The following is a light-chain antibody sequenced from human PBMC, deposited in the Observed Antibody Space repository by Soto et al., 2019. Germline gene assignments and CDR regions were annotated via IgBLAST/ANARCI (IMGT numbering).Light chain of an antibody. J-gene: IGKJ4*01. V-gene: IGKV4-1*01. CDR2: WAS. Sequence: DIVMTQSPDSLAVSLGERATINCKSSQSVLYSSNNKNYLAWYQQKPGQPPKLLIYWASTRESGVPDRFSGSGSGTDFTRTISSLQAEDVAVYYCQQYYSTPLVFGGGTKVEIK. CDR3: QQYYSTPLV. CDR1: QSVLYSSNNKNY.